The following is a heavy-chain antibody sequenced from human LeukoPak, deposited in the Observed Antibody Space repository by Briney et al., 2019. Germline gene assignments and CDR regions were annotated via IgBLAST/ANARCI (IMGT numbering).Heavy chain of an antibody. Sequence: PGASVKVSCKASGYTFTGYYMHWVRQAPGQGLEWMGWINPNSGGTNYAQKFQGRVTMTRDTSISTAYMELSRLRSDDTAVYYCAIEWFGESAKFDPWGQGTLVTVSS. V-gene: IGHV1-2*02. CDR1: GYTFTGYY. D-gene: IGHD3-10*01. CDR2: INPNSGGT. CDR3: AIEWFGESAKFDP. J-gene: IGHJ5*02.